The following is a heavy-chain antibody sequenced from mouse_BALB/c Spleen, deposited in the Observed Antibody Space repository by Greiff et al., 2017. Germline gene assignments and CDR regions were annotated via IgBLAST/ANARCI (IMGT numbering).Heavy chain of an antibody. J-gene: IGHJ4*01. V-gene: IGHV3-2*02. CDR1: GYSITSDYA. CDR2: ISYSGST. CDR3: ASNYDYGDYYAMDY. Sequence: EVKLMESGPGLVKPSQSLSLTCTVTGYSITSDYAWNWIRQFPGNILEWMGYISYSGSTSYNPSLKSRISITRDTSKNQFFLQLNSVTTEDTATYYCASNYDYGDYYAMDYWGQGTSVTVSA. D-gene: IGHD2-4*01.